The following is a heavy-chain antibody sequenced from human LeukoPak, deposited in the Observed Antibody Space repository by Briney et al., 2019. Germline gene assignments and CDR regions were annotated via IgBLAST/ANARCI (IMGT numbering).Heavy chain of an antibody. CDR2: IYYSGST. CDR3: ARAHYDFWSGYFGY. V-gene: IGHV4-59*01. D-gene: IGHD3-3*01. J-gene: IGHJ4*02. Sequence: SETLSLTCTVSGGSISSYYWSWIRQPPGKGLEWIGYIYYSGSTNYNPPLKSRVTISVDTSKNQFSLKLSSVTAADTAVYYCARAHYDFWSGYFGYWGQGTLVTVSS. CDR1: GGSISSYY.